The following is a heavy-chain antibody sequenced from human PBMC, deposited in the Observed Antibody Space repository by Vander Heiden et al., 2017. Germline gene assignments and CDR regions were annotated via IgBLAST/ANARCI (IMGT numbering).Heavy chain of an antibody. Sequence: QVQLQESGPGLLKPSQNLSLTCTVSGDSISSGGYYWIRQHPGQGLEWMGYMYKSVSAYYNPSLRSRLKISVDTTKNLLSLTMTSVIAADTAVYFCARDHRDHFYDTAGQAAFDVWGQGIQVTVSS. D-gene: IGHD3-22*01. CDR2: MYKSVSA. J-gene: IGHJ3*01. CDR3: ARDHRDHFYDTAGQAAFDV. V-gene: IGHV4-31*03. CDR1: GDSISSGGYY.